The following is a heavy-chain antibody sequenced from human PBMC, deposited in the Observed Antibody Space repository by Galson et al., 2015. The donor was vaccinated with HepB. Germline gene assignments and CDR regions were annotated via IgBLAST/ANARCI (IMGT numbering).Heavy chain of an antibody. V-gene: IGHV1-2*02. Sequence: SVTVSCKASESTFANYYMHWVRQAPGQGLEWMGWISPNSGVTRFAQKFQGRVTMTRDTSISTAYMELSSLTSDDTAVYFCARDPIAYSECGVFDVWGQGTMVTVSS. J-gene: IGHJ3*01. D-gene: IGHD2-21*01. CDR2: ISPNSGVT. CDR1: ESTFANYY. CDR3: ARDPIAYSECGVFDV.